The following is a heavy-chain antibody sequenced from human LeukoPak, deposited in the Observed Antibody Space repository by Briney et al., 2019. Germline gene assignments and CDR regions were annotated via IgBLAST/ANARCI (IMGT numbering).Heavy chain of an antibody. J-gene: IGHJ4*02. CDR2: IQYDGSEK. Sequence: PGGSLRLSCAVSGFTFSSYGMHWVRQAPGKGLEWVAFIQYDGSEKYYADSVKGRFTISRDNAKNSLYLQMNSLRAEDTAVYYCARGTMFPYYFDYWGQGTLVTVSS. CDR1: GFTFSSYG. V-gene: IGHV3-30*02. CDR3: ARGTMFPYYFDY. D-gene: IGHD3-10*02.